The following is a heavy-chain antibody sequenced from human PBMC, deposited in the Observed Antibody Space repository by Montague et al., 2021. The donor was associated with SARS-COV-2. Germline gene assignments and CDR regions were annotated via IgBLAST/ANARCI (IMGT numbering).Heavy chain of an antibody. J-gene: IGHJ4*02. CDR3: ARAPPGYWGFVVVVAAHFDY. D-gene: IGHD2-15*01. Sequence: SETLSLTCTVSGVSISGYTYFWGWIRQPPGKGLEWIASVYYSGSTYYNPSLKSRVTISVDTSKNQSSLKLRSVTAADTAVYYCARAPPGYWGFVVVVAAHFDYWGQGTLVTVSS. V-gene: IGHV4-39*07. CDR1: GVSISGYTYF. CDR2: VYYSGST.